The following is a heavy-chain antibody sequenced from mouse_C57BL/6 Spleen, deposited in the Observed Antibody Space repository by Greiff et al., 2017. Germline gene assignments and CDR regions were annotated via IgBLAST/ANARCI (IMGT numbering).Heavy chain of an antibody. Sequence: QVQLQQSGAELVKPGASVKMSCKASGYTFTSYWITWVKQRPGQGLEWIGDIYPGSGSTNYNEKFKSKATLTVDTSSSTAYMQLSSLTSEDSAVYYCARRPPYYYAMDYWGQGTSVTVSS. J-gene: IGHJ4*01. CDR2: IYPGSGST. CDR3: ARRPPYYYAMDY. CDR1: GYTFTSYW. V-gene: IGHV1-55*01.